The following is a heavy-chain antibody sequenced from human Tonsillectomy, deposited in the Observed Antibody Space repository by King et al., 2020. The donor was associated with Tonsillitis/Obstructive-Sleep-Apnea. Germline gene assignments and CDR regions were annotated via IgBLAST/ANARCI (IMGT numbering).Heavy chain of an antibody. CDR2: ISYDGRNK. CDR1: GFTFTSYA. J-gene: IGHJ3*02. CDR3: ARSSSPAVAGHGRDDAFDI. Sequence: VQLVESGGGVVQPGRSLRLSCAASGFTFTSYAMHWVRQAPGKGLEWGANISYDGRNKYYADSVKGRFTISRDNSKNTLYLQMNSLRPEDTAVYYCARSSSPAVAGHGRDDAFDIWGQGTMVTVSS. D-gene: IGHD6-19*01. V-gene: IGHV3-30*01.